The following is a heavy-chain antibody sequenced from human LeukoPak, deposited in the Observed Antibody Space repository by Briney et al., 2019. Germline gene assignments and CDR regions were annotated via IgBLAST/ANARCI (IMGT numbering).Heavy chain of an antibody. CDR2: ISYDGSNK. Sequence: GGSLRLSCAASGFTFSSCGMHWVRQAPGKGLEWVAVISYDGSNKYYADSVKGRFTISRDNSKNTLYLQMNSLRAEDTAVYYCAKDWYPDSNYYYYMDVWGKGTTVTVSS. J-gene: IGHJ6*03. V-gene: IGHV3-30*18. CDR3: AKDWYPDSNYYYYMDV. D-gene: IGHD6-13*01. CDR1: GFTFSSCG.